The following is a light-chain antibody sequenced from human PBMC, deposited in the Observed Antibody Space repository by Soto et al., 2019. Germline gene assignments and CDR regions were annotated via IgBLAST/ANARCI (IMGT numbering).Light chain of an antibody. Sequence: QSVLTQPPSASLTPGQRVTISCSGSSSNIGINAVNWYQQLPGTAPKLLMYDNNQRPSGVPDRVSGSKSGTSASLAISGLQSEDEADYYCASWDDSLNGLLFGTGTKVTVL. CDR2: DNN. V-gene: IGLV1-44*01. CDR1: SSNIGINA. CDR3: ASWDDSLNGLL. J-gene: IGLJ1*01.